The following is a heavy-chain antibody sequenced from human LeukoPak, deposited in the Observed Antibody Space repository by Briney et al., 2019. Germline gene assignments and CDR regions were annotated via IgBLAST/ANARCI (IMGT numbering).Heavy chain of an antibody. D-gene: IGHD2-2*01. CDR2: IKQDGSEK. J-gene: IGHJ4*02. CDR3: ARDLDCNGKTCYELHSN. CDR1: GFTFSSYW. V-gene: IGHV3-7*01. Sequence: GGSLRLSCAASGFTFSSYWMSWVRQAPGKGLEWVANIKQDGSEKYYVDSVKGRFTISRDNAKNSLYLQMNSLRAEDTAVYYCARDLDCNGKTCYELHSNWGQGTLVTVSS.